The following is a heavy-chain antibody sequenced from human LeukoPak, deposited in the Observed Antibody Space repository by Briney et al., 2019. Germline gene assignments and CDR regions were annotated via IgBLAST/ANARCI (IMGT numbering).Heavy chain of an antibody. D-gene: IGHD2-15*01. J-gene: IGHJ4*02. Sequence: SVKVSCKGSGGIFNDYSISWVRQPPGQGRDWMGRIIPILNVPNYAKKFEGRVTITADKSTNTAYMELSSLKSEDTAVYFCARDRPRARYFDYWGQGTLVSVPS. V-gene: IGHV1-69*04. CDR1: GGIFNDYS. CDR2: IIPILNVP. CDR3: ARDRPRARYFDY.